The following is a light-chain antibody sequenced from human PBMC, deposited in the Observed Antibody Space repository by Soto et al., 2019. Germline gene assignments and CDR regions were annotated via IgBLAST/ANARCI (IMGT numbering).Light chain of an antibody. J-gene: IGKJ5*01. CDR1: QSIGAW. CDR3: QQYQRPPIT. Sequence: DIQMTQSPSTLSASVGDRVTITCRASQSIGAWLAWYQHKPGIAPNVLIYKASTLQSGVPSRFSGSGSGTEFTLTIASLQPDDFATYFCQQYQRPPITFGQGTRLEIK. V-gene: IGKV1-5*03. CDR2: KAS.